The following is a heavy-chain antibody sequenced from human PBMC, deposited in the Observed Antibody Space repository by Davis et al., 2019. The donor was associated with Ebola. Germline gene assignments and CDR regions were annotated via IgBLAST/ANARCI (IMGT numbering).Heavy chain of an antibody. J-gene: IGHJ3*02. Sequence: GESLKISCAASGFTFSSYAMHWVRQAPGKGLEWVAVISYDGSNKYYADSVKGRFTISRDNAQNSLVLQMDSLTAEDTAVYYCARERGPYILGWFEPFDIWGQGTRVTVSS. CDR1: GFTFSSYA. D-gene: IGHD3-10*01. CDR3: ARERGPYILGWFEPFDI. V-gene: IGHV3-30-3*01. CDR2: ISYDGSNK.